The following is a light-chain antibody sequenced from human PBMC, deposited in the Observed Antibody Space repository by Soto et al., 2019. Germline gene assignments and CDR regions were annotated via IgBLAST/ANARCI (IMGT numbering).Light chain of an antibody. CDR2: RET. Sequence: QAVVTQPPSVSGAPGQAVTISCFGSNSNIGPNYVYWYRILPGTSPRLVLSRETRPSGVPDRFSGSKSATSATLAISGLRVDDDGDYFCAAWDDTAHAYVFGGGTKLTVL. CDR3: AAWDDTAHAYV. CDR1: NSNIGPNY. J-gene: IGLJ1*01. V-gene: IGLV1-47*01.